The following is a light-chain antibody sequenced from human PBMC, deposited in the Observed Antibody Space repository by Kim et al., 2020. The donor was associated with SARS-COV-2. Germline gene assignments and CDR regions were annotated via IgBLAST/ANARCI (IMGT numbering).Light chain of an antibody. CDR3: QQYDNWPPVT. V-gene: IGKV3-15*01. Sequence: VSPGKRATLTCRASQTVSSNLAWYQQRPGQAPSLLIYGASTRATGIPARFSGSGSGTEFTLDISSLQSEDFAVYYCQQYDNWPPVTFGGGTKVEI. J-gene: IGKJ4*01. CDR2: GAS. CDR1: QTVSSN.